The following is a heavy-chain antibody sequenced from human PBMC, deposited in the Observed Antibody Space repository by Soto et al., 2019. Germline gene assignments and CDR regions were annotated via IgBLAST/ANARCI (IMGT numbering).Heavy chain of an antibody. CDR1: GGSISSGGYS. CDR3: ASEFPYYYGMDV. CDR2: IYHSGST. Sequence: SETLSLTCAVSGGSISSGGYSWSWIRQPPGKGLEWIGYIYHSGSTYYNPSLKSRVTISVDRSKNQFSLKLSSVTAADTAVYYCASEFPYYYGMDVWGQGTTVTVSS. J-gene: IGHJ6*02. V-gene: IGHV4-30-2*01.